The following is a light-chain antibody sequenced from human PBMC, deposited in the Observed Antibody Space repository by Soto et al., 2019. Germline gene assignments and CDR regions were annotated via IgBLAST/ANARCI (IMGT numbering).Light chain of an antibody. CDR3: QQYYDWPT. CDR2: GAS. CDR1: QSVSSSY. V-gene: IGKV3-20*01. Sequence: EIVLTQSPGTLSLSPGERATLSCRASQSVSSSYLAWYQQKPGQAPRLLIYGASSRATGIPDRFSGSGSGTDFTLTISSLEPEDFAVYFCQQYYDWPTFGQGTKVDIK. J-gene: IGKJ1*01.